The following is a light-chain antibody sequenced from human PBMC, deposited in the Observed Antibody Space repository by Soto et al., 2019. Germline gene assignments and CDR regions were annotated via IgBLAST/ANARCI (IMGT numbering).Light chain of an antibody. CDR1: QYVGSR. CDR2: YMS. Sequence: EIVLTQSPATLSSSPGETATLSCRASQYVGSRLAWYQHKPGQAPRLLIYYMSKRATGIPARFSGSGSGTDFTLTISSLAPDDFAIYYCHQRQSWPRTFGQGTQGGYQ. V-gene: IGKV3-11*01. CDR3: HQRQSWPRT. J-gene: IGKJ1*01.